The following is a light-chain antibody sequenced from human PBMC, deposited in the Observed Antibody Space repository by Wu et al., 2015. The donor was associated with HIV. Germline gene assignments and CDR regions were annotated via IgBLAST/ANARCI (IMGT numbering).Light chain of an antibody. Sequence: EIVMTQSPATLSVSPGERVTLSCRTSQNVDTNLAWYQQKPGQAPRLLIYDASTRATGVAARFSGSGSGTEFTLTITNMQSEDFAIYYCQQYNNWPPLTFGGGTKVEIK. CDR2: DAS. CDR1: QNVDTN. V-gene: IGKV3-15*01. CDR3: QQYNNWPPLT. J-gene: IGKJ4*01.